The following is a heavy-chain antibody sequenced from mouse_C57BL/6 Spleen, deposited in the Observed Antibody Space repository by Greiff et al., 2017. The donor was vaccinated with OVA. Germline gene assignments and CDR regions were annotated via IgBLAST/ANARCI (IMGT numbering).Heavy chain of an antibody. CDR1: GFTFSSYA. V-gene: IGHV5-4*01. J-gene: IGHJ3*01. D-gene: IGHD3-1*01. CDR2: ISDGGSYT. Sequence: EVQGVESGGGLVKPGGSLKLSCAASGFTFSSYAMSWVRQTPEKRLEWVATISDGGSYTYYPDNVKGRFTISRDNAKNNLYLQMSHLKSEDTAMYYCARGRAFAYWGQGTLVTVSA. CDR3: ARGRAFAY.